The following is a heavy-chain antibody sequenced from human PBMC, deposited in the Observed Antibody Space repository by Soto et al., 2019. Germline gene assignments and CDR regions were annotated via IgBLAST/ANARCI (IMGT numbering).Heavy chain of an antibody. Sequence: RHWCAASGFTFSDYNGSRVSKAKGKGLEWISYISSSSSTIYYADSVKGRFTISRDNAKNSLYLQINSLRAEDTAVYYCARGSVAGVDYWGQGTLVTVSS. CDR3: ARGSVAGVDY. CDR1: GFTFSDYN. J-gene: IGHJ4*02. V-gene: IGHV3-48*01. CDR2: ISSSSSTI. D-gene: IGHD6-19*01.